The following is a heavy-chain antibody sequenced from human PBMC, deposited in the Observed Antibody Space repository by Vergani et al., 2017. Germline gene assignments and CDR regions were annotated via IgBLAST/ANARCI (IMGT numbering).Heavy chain of an antibody. CDR2: INHSGST. CDR1: GGSFSGYY. J-gene: IGHJ4*02. CDR3: ARVPAAMGICDY. D-gene: IGHD2-2*01. Sequence: QVQLQQWGAGLLKPSETLSLTCAVYGGSFSGYYWSWIRQPPGKGLEWIGEINHSGSTNYNPSLKSRVTISVDTSKHQFSLKLSSVTAADTAVYYCARVPAAMGICDYWGQGTLVTVSS. V-gene: IGHV4-34*01.